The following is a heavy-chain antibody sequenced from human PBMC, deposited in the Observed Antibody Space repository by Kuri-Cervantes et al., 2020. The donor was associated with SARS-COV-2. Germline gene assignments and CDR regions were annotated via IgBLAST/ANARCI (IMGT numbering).Heavy chain of an antibody. Sequence: GESLKISCAASGFTFTTYAMRWVRQAPGKGLEWVSAISGSGGSTYYADSVKGRFTISRDNSKNTLYLQMNSLRAEDTAVYYCAKDKWELLFQPLDAFDIWGQGTMVTVSS. CDR3: AKDKWELLFQPLDAFDI. CDR1: GFTFTTYA. D-gene: IGHD1-26*01. J-gene: IGHJ3*02. V-gene: IGHV3-23*01. CDR2: ISGSGGST.